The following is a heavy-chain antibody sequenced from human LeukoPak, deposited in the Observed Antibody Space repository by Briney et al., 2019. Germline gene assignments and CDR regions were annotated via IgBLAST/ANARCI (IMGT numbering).Heavy chain of an antibody. CDR3: ARDSRARIQLWFYDY. D-gene: IGHD5-18*01. V-gene: IGHV1-18*01. Sequence: ASVKVSCKASGYTFTSYGTSWVRQAPGQGLEWMGWISAYNGNTNYAQKLQGRVTMTTDTSTSTAYMELRSLRSDDTAVYYCARDSRARIQLWFYDYWGQGTLVTVSS. CDR2: ISAYNGNT. J-gene: IGHJ4*02. CDR1: GYTFTSYG.